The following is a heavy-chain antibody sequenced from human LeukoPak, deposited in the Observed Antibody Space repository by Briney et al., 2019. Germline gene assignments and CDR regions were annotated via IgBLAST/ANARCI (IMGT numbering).Heavy chain of an antibody. J-gene: IGHJ3*02. CDR3: ARQAYESGYDAFDI. Sequence: SETLSLTCTVSYGSITNYYWSWIRQSAGKGLEWIGRIYSSGSTNYNPSLKSRLTMSVDTSKNRFSLKLNSVTAAGTAVYYCARQAYESGYDAFDIWGQGTMVTVSS. CDR2: IYSSGST. V-gene: IGHV4-4*07. D-gene: IGHD2-8*01. CDR1: YGSITNYY.